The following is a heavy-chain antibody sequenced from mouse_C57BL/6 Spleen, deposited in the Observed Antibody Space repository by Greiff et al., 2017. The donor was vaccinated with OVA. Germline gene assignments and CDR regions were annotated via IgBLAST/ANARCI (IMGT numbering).Heavy chain of an antibody. CDR2: IDPSASYT. Sequence: VQLQESGAELVKPGASVQLSCKASGYTFTSYCMHWVKQRPGQGLEWIGAIDPSASYTYYNQKFKGKATLTVDTSSSPAYMQLSSLTSEDSAVYDCASGDERYYFDYWGQGTTLTVSS. V-gene: IGHV1-50*01. CDR1: GYTFTSYC. CDR3: ASGDERYYFDY. J-gene: IGHJ2*01.